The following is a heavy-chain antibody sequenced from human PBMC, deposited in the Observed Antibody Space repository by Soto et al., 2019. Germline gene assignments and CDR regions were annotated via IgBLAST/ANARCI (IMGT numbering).Heavy chain of an antibody. CDR2: IWYDGSKK. J-gene: IGHJ6*03. V-gene: IGHV3-33*01. CDR3: ARGRYGTQTYHHYMDV. Sequence: QVQLVESGGGVVQPGSSLRLYCAASGFTFSSYAMYWVRQAPGKGLECVAIIWYDGSKKYDADSVKGRFTISRDNSKNTLFLQMNSLSAEDTAIYYCARGRYGTQTYHHYMDVWGKGTTVTVSS. CDR1: GFTFSSYA. D-gene: IGHD1-1*01.